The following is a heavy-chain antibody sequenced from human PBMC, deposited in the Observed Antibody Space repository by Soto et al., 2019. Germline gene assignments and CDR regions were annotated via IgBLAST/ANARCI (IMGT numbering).Heavy chain of an antibody. D-gene: IGHD3-10*01. Sequence: ASVKVSCKASGYTFTSYGISWVRQAPGQGLEWMGWISAYNGNTNYAQRLQGRVTMTTDTSTSTAYMELRSLRSDDTAVYYCARSDSGAAIRGYYFDYWGQGTLVNVSS. CDR2: ISAYNGNT. CDR1: GYTFTSYG. CDR3: ARSDSGAAIRGYYFDY. J-gene: IGHJ4*02. V-gene: IGHV1-18*01.